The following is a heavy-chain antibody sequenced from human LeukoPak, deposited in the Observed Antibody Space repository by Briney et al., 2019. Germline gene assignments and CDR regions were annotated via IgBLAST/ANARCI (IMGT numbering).Heavy chain of an antibody. CDR1: GFTASRNY. V-gene: IGHV3-53*01. J-gene: IGHJ4*02. CDR3: AKLYDSGSFYLDF. D-gene: IGHD3-10*01. CDR2: IYSGGST. Sequence: GGSLRLSCAVSGFTASRNYLTWVRQAPGKGLEWVSVIYSGGSTYYADSVKGRFTISRDNSKNTLYLQMNSLRAEDTAVYYCAKLYDSGSFYLDFWGQGTLVTVSS.